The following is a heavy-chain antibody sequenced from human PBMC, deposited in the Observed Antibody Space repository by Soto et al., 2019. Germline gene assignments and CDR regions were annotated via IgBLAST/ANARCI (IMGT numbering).Heavy chain of an antibody. V-gene: IGHV3-33*01. CDR3: SRCTWDALSSCSFDV. CDR2: IQNDGSKK. D-gene: IGHD2-8*01. CDR1: GFTFSIHG. Sequence: QVHLVESGGDVVQPGRSLTLSCIASGFTFSIHGMLWVRQAPGKGLEWVSGIQNDGSKKYYADSIRGRFTISRDNSKNTLFLQMDRLRAEDTGVYYCSRCTWDALSSCSFDVWGQGTTVTVSS. J-gene: IGHJ3*01.